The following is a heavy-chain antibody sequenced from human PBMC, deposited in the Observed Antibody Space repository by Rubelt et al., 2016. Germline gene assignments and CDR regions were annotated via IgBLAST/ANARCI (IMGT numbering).Heavy chain of an antibody. CDR3: ARGRGSRAYSSGWTRGY. J-gene: IGHJ4*02. D-gene: IGHD6-19*01. CDR2: INPNSGGT. V-gene: IGHV1-2*02. CDR1: GYTFTSYY. Sequence: QVQLVQSGAEVKKPGASVKVSCKASGYTFTSYYMHWVRQAPGQGLEWMGWINPNSGGTNYAQKFQGRVTMTRDTSISTAYMELSRRRSDDTAVYYCARGRGSRAYSSGWTRGYWGQGTLVTVSS.